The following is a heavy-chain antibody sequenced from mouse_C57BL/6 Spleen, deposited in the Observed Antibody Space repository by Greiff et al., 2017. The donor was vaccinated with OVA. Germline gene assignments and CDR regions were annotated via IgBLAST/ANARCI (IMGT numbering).Heavy chain of an antibody. Sequence: EVQLVESGGGLVKPGGSLKLSCAASGFTFSDYGMHWVRQAPEKGLEWVAYISGGSSTIYYADTVKGRFTISRDNAKNTLFLQMTSLRSEDTAMYYCARRQFSFDYWGQGTTLTVSS. J-gene: IGHJ2*01. CDR2: ISGGSSTI. D-gene: IGHD6-2*01. CDR3: ARRQFSFDY. CDR1: GFTFSDYG. V-gene: IGHV5-17*01.